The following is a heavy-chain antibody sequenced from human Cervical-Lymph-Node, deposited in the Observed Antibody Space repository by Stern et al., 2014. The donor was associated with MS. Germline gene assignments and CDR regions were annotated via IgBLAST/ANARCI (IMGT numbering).Heavy chain of an antibody. J-gene: IGHJ6*02. V-gene: IGHV1-69*01. CDR1: GGTFSSYP. Sequence: VQLVQSGAEVKKPGSSVKVSCKASGGTFSSYPINWGRQAPGQGREWMGGILPIFGTANYAQRFQGRVKITADESTRKAHMERRSLRSEDTAVYYCASPVTMTVGAMDVWGQGTTVTVSS. CDR3: ASPVTMTVGAMDV. CDR2: ILPIFGTA. D-gene: IGHD4-17*01.